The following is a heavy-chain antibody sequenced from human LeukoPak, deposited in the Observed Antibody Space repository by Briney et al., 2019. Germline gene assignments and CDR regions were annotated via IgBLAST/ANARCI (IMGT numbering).Heavy chain of an antibody. CDR1: GYTFTSYG. CDR3: ARGSGSNAWGNDY. J-gene: IGHJ4*02. CDR2: INPNSGGT. Sequence: GASVKVSCKASGYTFTSYGISWVRQAPGQGLEWMGWINPNSGGTNYAQKFQGRVTMTRDTSISTAYMELRSLRSDDTAVYYCARGSGSNAWGNDYWGQGTLVTVSS. D-gene: IGHD7-27*01. V-gene: IGHV1-2*02.